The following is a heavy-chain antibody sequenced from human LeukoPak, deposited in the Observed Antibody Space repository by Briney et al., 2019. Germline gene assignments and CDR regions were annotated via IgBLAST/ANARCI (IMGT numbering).Heavy chain of an antibody. CDR1: GYTFTGYY. D-gene: IGHD2-2*02. V-gene: IGHV1-2*02. J-gene: IGHJ5*02. CDR3: AREGGGKKPAAIMKGRWFDP. CDR2: INPNSGGT. Sequence: ASVKVSCKASGYTFTGYYMHWVRQAPGQGLEWMGWINPNSGGTNYAQKSQGRVTMTRDTSISTAYMELSRLRSDDTAVYYCAREGGGKKPAAIMKGRWFDPWGQGTLVTVSS.